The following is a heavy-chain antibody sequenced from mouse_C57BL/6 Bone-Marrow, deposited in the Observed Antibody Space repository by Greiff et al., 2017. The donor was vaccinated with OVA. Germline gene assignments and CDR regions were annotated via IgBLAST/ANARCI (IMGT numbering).Heavy chain of an antibody. CDR3: TNYYGNWYFDV. J-gene: IGHJ1*03. CDR1: GFNIKDYY. D-gene: IGHD2-1*01. CDR2: IDPEDGDT. Sequence: DVKLQKSGAELVRPGASVKLSCTASGFNIKDYYMHWVKQRPEQGLEWIGRIDPEDGDTEYAPKFQGKATMTADTSSNTAYLQLSSLTSEDTAVYYCTNYYGNWYFDVWGTGTTVTVSS. V-gene: IGHV14-1*01.